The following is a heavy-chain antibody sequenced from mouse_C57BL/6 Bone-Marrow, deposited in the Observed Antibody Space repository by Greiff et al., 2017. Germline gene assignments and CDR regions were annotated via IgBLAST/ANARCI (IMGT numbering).Heavy chain of an antibody. V-gene: IGHV14-4*01. Sequence: VHVKQSGAELVRPGASVKLSCTASGFNIKDDYMHWVKQRPEQGLEWIGWIDPENGDTEYASKFQGKATITADTSSNTAYLQLSSLPSEDTAVYYCTLDSSGYGFAYWGQGTLVTVSA. CDR1: GFNIKDDY. J-gene: IGHJ3*01. CDR3: TLDSSGYGFAY. CDR2: IDPENGDT. D-gene: IGHD3-2*02.